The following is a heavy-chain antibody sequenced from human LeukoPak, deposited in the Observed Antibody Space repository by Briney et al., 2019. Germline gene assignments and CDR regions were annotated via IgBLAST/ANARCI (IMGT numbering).Heavy chain of an antibody. Sequence: ASVEVSCKASGYTFTSYYMHWVRQAPGQGLEWMGIINPSGGSTSYAQKFQGRVTTTRDTSTSTVYMELSSLRSEDTAVYYCAREGDSRTDFDYWGQGTLVTVSS. V-gene: IGHV1-46*01. J-gene: IGHJ4*02. D-gene: IGHD2-21*02. CDR3: AREGDSRTDFDY. CDR2: INPSGGST. CDR1: GYTFTSYY.